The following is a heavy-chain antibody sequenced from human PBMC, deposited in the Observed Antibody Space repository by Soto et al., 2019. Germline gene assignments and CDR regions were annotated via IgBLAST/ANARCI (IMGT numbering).Heavy chain of an antibody. CDR2: INPNSGGT. V-gene: IGHV1-2*02. CDR3: ARDFIDYRDFDY. J-gene: IGHJ4*02. Sequence: ASVKVSCKXSGYTFTGYYMHWVRQAPGQGLEWMGWINPNSGGTNYAQKFQGRVTMTRDTSISAAYMELSRLRSDDTAVYYCARDFIDYRDFDYWGQGTLVTVSS. CDR1: GYTFTGYY. D-gene: IGHD1-26*01.